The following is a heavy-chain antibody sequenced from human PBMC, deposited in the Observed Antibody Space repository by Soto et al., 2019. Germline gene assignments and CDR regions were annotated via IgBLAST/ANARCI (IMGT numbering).Heavy chain of an antibody. D-gene: IGHD2-2*01. V-gene: IGHV3-30-3*01. Sequence: QRGGSLRLSCAASGFTFRSYAMHWVRQAPGKGLEWVAVISYDESNKNYADSVKGRFTISRDNSKNTMYLQMNSLRAEDTAVYYCEGYCSSSNCRFDYWGQGTLVTVSS. J-gene: IGHJ4*02. CDR2: ISYDESNK. CDR3: EGYCSSSNCRFDY. CDR1: GFTFRSYA.